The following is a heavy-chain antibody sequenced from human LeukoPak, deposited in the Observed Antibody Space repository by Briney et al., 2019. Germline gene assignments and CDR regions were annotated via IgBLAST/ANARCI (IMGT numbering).Heavy chain of an antibody. CDR1: GYTFTSYY. V-gene: IGHV1-46*01. Sequence: ASVKVSCKASGYTFTSYYMHWVRQAPGQGLEWMGIINPSGGSTSYAQKFQGRVTMTRDTSTSTVYMELSSLRSEDTAVYYCARGAYSSSWYSISKNWFDPWGQGTLVTVSS. D-gene: IGHD6-13*01. CDR2: INPSGGST. J-gene: IGHJ5*02. CDR3: ARGAYSSSWYSISKNWFDP.